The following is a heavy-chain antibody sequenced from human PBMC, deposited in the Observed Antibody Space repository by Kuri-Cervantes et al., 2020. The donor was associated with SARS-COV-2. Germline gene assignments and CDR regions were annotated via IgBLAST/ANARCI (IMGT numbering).Heavy chain of an antibody. Sequence: GGSLRLSCAASGFTFSSYEMNWVRQAPGKGLEWVSYISSSGSTIYYADSVKGRFTISRDNAKISLYLQMNSLRAEDTAVYYCAREGYYEPTDMDVWGQGTTVTVSS. D-gene: IGHD3-22*01. J-gene: IGHJ6*02. CDR2: ISSSGSTI. CDR1: GFTFSSYE. V-gene: IGHV3-48*03. CDR3: AREGYYEPTDMDV.